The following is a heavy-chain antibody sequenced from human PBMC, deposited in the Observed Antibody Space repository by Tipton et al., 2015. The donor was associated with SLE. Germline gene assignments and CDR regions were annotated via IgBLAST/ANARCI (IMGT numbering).Heavy chain of an antibody. CDR1: GGSISSANYY. D-gene: IGHD3-16*01. CDR3: ARDLGAGWGGHWYFDL. Sequence: TLSLTCTVSGGSISSANYYWSWIRQHPGKGLEWIGYIHFSGSAYYNPSLQSRVSISVDTSKNQFSLKLSSVTTADTAVYYCARDLGAGWGGHWYFDLWGRGTLLTVSS. J-gene: IGHJ2*01. V-gene: IGHV4-31*03. CDR2: IHFSGSA.